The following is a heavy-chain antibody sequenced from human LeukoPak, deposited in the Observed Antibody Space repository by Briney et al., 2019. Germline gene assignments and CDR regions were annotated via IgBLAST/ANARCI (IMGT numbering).Heavy chain of an antibody. CDR3: ARSFDYYDSRSGFDF. J-gene: IGHJ4*02. CDR1: GFTVNTNY. V-gene: IGHV3-53*01. Sequence: PGGSLRLSCAASGFTVNTNYMNWVRQAPGKGLEWVSVISRGGTTYYADSVKGRFTISRDNSKNTLYLQMNSLRAEDTAVYFCARSFDYYDSRSGFDFWGQRTLVTVSS. CDR2: ISRGGTT. D-gene: IGHD3-22*01.